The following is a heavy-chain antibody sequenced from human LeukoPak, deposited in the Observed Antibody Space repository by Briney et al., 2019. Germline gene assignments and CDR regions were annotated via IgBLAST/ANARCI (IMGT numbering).Heavy chain of an antibody. Sequence: GASVKVSCKASGYTFTSYGISWVRQAPGQGLEWMGWISAYNGNTNYAQKLQGRVTMTRDMSTSTVYMELSSLRSEDTAVYYCARERMVTAIDPVGGRFDYWGQGTLVTVSS. D-gene: IGHD2-21*02. V-gene: IGHV1-18*01. CDR2: ISAYNGNT. CDR3: ARERMVTAIDPVGGRFDY. J-gene: IGHJ4*02. CDR1: GYTFTSYG.